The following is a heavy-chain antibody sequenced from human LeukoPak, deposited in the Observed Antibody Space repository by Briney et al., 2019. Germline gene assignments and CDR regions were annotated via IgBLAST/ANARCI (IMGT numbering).Heavy chain of an antibody. CDR2: INPNSGGT. V-gene: IGHV1-2*04. Sequence: ASVKVSCKASGGTFSSYAISWVRQAPGQGLEWMGWINPNSGGTNYAQKFQGWVTMTRDTSITTVYMELTSLKSDDTAVYYCARDRTTMIRGVTLPLNYFDSWGQGTLVTVSS. J-gene: IGHJ4*02. D-gene: IGHD3-10*01. CDR1: GGTFSSYA. CDR3: ARDRTTMIRGVTLPLNYFDS.